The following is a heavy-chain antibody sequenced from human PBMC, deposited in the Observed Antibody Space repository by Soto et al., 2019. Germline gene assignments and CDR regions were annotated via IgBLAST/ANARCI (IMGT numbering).Heavy chain of an antibody. D-gene: IGHD3-3*01. CDR1: GDSLSSGGYY. J-gene: IGHJ4*02. CDR3: ARYHNFWSGYYADY. V-gene: IGHV4-61*03. CDR2: ITYSGDT. Sequence: SETLSLTCSVSGDSLSSGGYYWTWIRQPPGKGLEWIGCITYSGDTHYNPSLRSRVFISGDTSKNHFSLKVNSVTAADMAVYYCARYHNFWSGYYADYWGQGTLVTVSS.